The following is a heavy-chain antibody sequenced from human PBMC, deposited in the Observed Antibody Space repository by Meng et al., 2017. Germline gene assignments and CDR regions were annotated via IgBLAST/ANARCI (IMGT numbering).Heavy chain of an antibody. Sequence: GASLKISCAASGFTFSSYEMNWVRQAPGKGLEWVSYISSSGSTIYYADSVKGRFTISRDNTKNSLYVQMNIMRAENTAVYYCARGGAAASIPPSPNLLIDYWGQGTLVTVSS. J-gene: IGHJ4*02. CDR2: ISSSGSTI. CDR3: ARGGAAASIPPSPNLLIDY. V-gene: IGHV3-48*03. CDR1: GFTFSSYE. D-gene: IGHD6-25*01.